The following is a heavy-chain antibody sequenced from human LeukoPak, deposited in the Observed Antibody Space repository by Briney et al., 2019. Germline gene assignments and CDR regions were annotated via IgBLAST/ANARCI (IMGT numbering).Heavy chain of an antibody. CDR3: ARGGGPGLITMLVRFDY. CDR1: GFIFDDYA. J-gene: IGHJ4*02. V-gene: IGHV3-49*04. D-gene: IGHD3-10*01. CDR2: IRSNGYGGTT. Sequence: PGGSLRLSCSTSGFIFDDYAMNWVRQAPGKGLEWVGFIRSNGYGGTTEYAASVKGRFSISRDDSKNIAYLQMNSLKVEDTAVYYCARGGGPGLITMLVRFDYWGQGTLVTVSS.